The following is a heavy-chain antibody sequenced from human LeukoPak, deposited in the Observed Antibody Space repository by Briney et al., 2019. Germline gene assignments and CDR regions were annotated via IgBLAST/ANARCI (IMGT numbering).Heavy chain of an antibody. CDR2: TSYDGSNK. J-gene: IGHJ4*02. V-gene: IGHV3-30-3*01. Sequence: GGSLRLSCAASGFTFSSYAMHWVRQAPGKGLEWMAVTSYDGSNKYYADSVKGRFTISRDNSKNTLYLQMNSLRAEDTAVYYCARDKPYFDYWGQGTLVTVSS. CDR1: GFTFSSYA. CDR3: ARDKPYFDY.